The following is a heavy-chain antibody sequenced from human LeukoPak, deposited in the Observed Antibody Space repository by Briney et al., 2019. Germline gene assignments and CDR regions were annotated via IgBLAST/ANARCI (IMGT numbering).Heavy chain of an antibody. CDR2: ISYDGSNK. V-gene: IGHV3-30*04. CDR1: GFTFSSYA. Sequence: GGSLRLSCAASGFTFSSYAMHWVRQAPVKGLEWVAVISYDGSNKYYADSVKGRFTISRDNSKNTLYLQMNSLRAEDTAVYYCARDLRRRFDYWGQGTLVTVSS. CDR3: ARDLRRRFDY. J-gene: IGHJ4*02.